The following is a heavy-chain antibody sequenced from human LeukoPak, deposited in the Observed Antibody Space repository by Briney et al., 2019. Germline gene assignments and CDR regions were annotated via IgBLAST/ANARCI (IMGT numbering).Heavy chain of an antibody. V-gene: IGHV1-24*01. CDR1: GYTLTELS. J-gene: IGHJ4*02. CDR2: FDPEDGET. D-gene: IGHD3-10*01. CDR3: ARRSGSQFDY. Sequence: ASVKVSCKVSGYTLTELSMHWVRQAPGKGLEWMGGFDPEDGETIYAQKFQGRVTMTRDTSTSTVYMELSSLRSEDTAVYYCARRSGSQFDYWGQGTLVTVSS.